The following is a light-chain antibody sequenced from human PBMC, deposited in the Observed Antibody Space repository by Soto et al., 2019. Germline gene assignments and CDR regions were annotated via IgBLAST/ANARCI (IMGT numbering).Light chain of an antibody. CDR2: GAS. CDR1: QSVSSN. CDR3: QQYNNWPVT. Sequence: EIVMTQSPATLSVSPWERATLSCRASQSVSSNLAWYQQRPGQAPRLLIYGASTRAAGIPARFSGSGSGTEFTLTISSLQSEDFAVYCCQQYNNWPVTFGQGTKVEIK. J-gene: IGKJ1*01. V-gene: IGKV3-15*01.